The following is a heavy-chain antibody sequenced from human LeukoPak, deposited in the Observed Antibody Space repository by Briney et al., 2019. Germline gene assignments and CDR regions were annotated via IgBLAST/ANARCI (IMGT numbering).Heavy chain of an antibody. V-gene: IGHV1-69*06. J-gene: IGHJ4*02. D-gene: IGHD3-22*01. CDR3: AREYYYDSSGYYYVGYFDY. CDR2: SIPIFGTA. Sequence: GASVKVSCKASGGTFSSYAISWVRQGPGQGLERMGGSIPIFGTANYAQTFQGRVTITADKSTRTAYMELSSLRSEDTALYYCAREYYYDSSGYYYVGYFDYWGQGTLVTVSS. CDR1: GGTFSSYA.